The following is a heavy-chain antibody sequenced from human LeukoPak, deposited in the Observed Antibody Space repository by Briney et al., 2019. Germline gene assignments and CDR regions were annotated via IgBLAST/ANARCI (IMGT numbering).Heavy chain of an antibody. CDR1: GYTFTGYY. Sequence: ASVRVSCTASGYTFTGYYMHWVRQAPGQGLEWMGWINPNSGGTNYAQKFQGRVTMTRDTSISTAYMELSRLRSDDTAVYYCARVALYYYDSSGYSWFDPWGQGTLVTVSS. D-gene: IGHD3-22*01. CDR2: INPNSGGT. J-gene: IGHJ5*02. CDR3: ARVALYYYDSSGYSWFDP. V-gene: IGHV1-2*02.